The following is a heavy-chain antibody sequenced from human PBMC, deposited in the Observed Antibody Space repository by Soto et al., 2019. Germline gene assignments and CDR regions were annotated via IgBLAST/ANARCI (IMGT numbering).Heavy chain of an antibody. D-gene: IGHD3-3*01. CDR2: ISYDGSNK. CDR3: AKDFFSSGSVAGPYYYYGMDV. CDR1: GFTFSSYG. Sequence: GGSLRLSCAASGFTFSSYGMHWVRQAPGKGLEWVAVISYDGSNKYYADSVKGRFTISRDNSKNTLYLQMNSLRAEDTAVYYCAKDFFSSGSVAGPYYYYGMDVWGQGTTVTVSS. J-gene: IGHJ6*02. V-gene: IGHV3-30*18.